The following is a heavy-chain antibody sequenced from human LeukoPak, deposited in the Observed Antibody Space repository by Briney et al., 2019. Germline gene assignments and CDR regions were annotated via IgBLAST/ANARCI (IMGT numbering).Heavy chain of an antibody. CDR3: ARSLRPESVWSGYGDNWFDP. CDR2: IYYSGST. V-gene: IGHV4-59*01. D-gene: IGHD3-3*01. Sequence: PSETLSLTCTVSGGSISSYYWSWIRQPPGKGLEWIGYIYYSGSTNYNPSLKSRVTISVDTSKDQFSLRLSSVTAADTAVYYCARSLRPESVWSGYGDNWFDPWGQGTLVTVSS. J-gene: IGHJ5*02. CDR1: GGSISSYY.